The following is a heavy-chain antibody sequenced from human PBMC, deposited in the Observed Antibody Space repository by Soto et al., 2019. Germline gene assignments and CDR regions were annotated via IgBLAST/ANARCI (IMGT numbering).Heavy chain of an antibody. CDR3: ARVILDSSSSQYYYYGMDV. J-gene: IGHJ6*02. CDR2: INAGNGNT. D-gene: IGHD6-6*01. V-gene: IGHV1-3*01. CDR1: GYTFTSYA. Sequence: PWPPVKVSCKASGYTFTSYAMHWVRQAPGQRLEWMGWINAGNGNTKYSQKFQGRVTITRDTSASTAYMELSSLRSEDTAVYYCARVILDSSSSQYYYYGMDVWGQGTTVTVSS.